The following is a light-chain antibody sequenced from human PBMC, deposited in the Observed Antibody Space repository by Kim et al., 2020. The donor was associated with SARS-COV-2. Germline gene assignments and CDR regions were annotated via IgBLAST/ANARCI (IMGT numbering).Light chain of an antibody. V-gene: IGLV1-40*01. CDR3: QSYDSSLSGSV. CDR2: GNS. CDR1: TSNNGAGYG. J-gene: IGLJ2*01. Sequence: VTNTCTAATSNNGAGYGVHWSQQHPGTAPTLLIYGNSNRPSGVPDRFSGSKSGTSASLAITGLQAEDEADYYCQSYDSSLSGSVFGGGTQLTVL.